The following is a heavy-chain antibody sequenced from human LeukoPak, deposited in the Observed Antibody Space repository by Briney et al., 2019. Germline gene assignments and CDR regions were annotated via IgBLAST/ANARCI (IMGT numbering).Heavy chain of an antibody. CDR1: GFTFSSYG. CDR2: IRYDGNNE. Sequence: GESLRLSCAASGFTFSSYGMHWVRQAPGKGLEWVAFIRYDGNNEYYADSLKGRFTVSRDNSKNTLYLQMHSLRAEDTAVYYCARSRFYFDYWGQGTLVTVSS. J-gene: IGHJ4*02. CDR3: ARSRFYFDY. V-gene: IGHV3-30*02.